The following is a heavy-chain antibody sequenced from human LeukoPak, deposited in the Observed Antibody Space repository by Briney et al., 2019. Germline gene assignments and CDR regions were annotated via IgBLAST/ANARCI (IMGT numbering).Heavy chain of an antibody. CDR3: ARKLYSSTSPPGGWFDP. J-gene: IGHJ5*02. V-gene: IGHV1-2*02. Sequence: GASVKVSCKASGYTFTGYYMHWVRQAPGQGLEWMGWINPNSGGTNYAQNFQGRVTMTRDTSISTAYMELSRLRSDDTAVYYCARKLYSSTSPPGGWFDPWGQGTLVTVSS. CDR1: GYTFTGYY. CDR2: INPNSGGT. D-gene: IGHD2-2*01.